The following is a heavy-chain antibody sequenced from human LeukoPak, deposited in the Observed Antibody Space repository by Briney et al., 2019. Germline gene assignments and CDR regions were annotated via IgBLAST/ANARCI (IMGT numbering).Heavy chain of an antibody. CDR3: TRGRGTIYIFDY. CDR2: INSDGSSA. V-gene: IGHV3-74*01. D-gene: IGHD2/OR15-2a*01. CDR1: GFTFSRYW. Sequence: GGSLRLFCVASGFTFSRYWMHWVRQAPGKGLVWVSHINSDGSSATYADSVKGRFTISRDNAKNTLYLQMNSLRAEDTAVYYCTRGRGTIYIFDYWGQGTLVTVSS. J-gene: IGHJ4*02.